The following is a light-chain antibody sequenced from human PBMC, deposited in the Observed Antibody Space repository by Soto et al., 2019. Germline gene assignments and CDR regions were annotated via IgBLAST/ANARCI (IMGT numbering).Light chain of an antibody. J-gene: IGKJ1*01. CDR1: QTASTY. Sequence: QMTQAPSYLSASVGDRISITCRASQTASTYVNWYQQKPRKAPTLLISATSTLQSGVPSRCRGSGSVTDFTLTITSLQPEDFATYYCEQTYTTPRTFGQGTKVAIK. V-gene: IGKV1-39*01. CDR3: EQTYTTPRT. CDR2: ATS.